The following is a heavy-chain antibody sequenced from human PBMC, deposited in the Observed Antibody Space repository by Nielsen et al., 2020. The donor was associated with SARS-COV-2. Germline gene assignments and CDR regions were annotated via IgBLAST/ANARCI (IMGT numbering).Heavy chain of an antibody. CDR2: INHSGST. CDR1: GGSISRNSYY. CDR3: ARGRRITIFGVVIQSYGMDV. Sequence: SETLSLTCTVSGGSISRNSYYWGWIRQPPGKGLEWIGEINHSGSTNYNPSLKSRVTISVDTSKNQFSLKLSSVTAADTAVYYCARGRRITIFGVVIQSYGMDVWGQGTTVTVSS. V-gene: IGHV4-39*07. J-gene: IGHJ6*02. D-gene: IGHD3-3*01.